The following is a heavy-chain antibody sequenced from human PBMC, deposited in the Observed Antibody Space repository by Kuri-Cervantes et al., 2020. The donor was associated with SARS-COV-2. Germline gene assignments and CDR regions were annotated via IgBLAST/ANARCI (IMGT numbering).Heavy chain of an antibody. CDR1: GGSFSGYY. J-gene: IGHJ3*02. V-gene: IGHV4-34*01. CDR2: INHSGST. Sequence: SETLSLTCAVYGGSFSGYYWSWIRQPPGKGLEWIGEINHSGSTNYNPSLKSRVTISVDTSKNQFSLKLSSVTAADTAVYYCARSSGVVTGDAFDIWGQGTMVTVSS. CDR3: ARSSGVVTGDAFDI. D-gene: IGHD3-3*01.